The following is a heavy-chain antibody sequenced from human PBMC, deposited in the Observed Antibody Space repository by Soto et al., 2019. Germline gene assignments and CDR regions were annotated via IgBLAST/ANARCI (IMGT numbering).Heavy chain of an antibody. CDR2: IDPSDSYT. Sequence: GESLKISCKGYGYSFTRYWISWVRQMPGKGLEWMGRIDPSDSYTNYSPSFQGNVTISADKSISTAYLQWSSLKASDTAMYYCARQRTYYDILTGSYYYYGMDDWGQGTTVTDFS. V-gene: IGHV5-10-1*01. J-gene: IGHJ6*02. CDR1: GYSFTRYW. D-gene: IGHD3-9*01. CDR3: ARQRTYYDILTGSYYYYGMDD.